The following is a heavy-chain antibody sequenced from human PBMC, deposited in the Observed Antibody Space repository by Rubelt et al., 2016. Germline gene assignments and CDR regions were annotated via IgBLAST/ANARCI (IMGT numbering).Heavy chain of an antibody. D-gene: IGHD5-18*01. CDR1: GYTFTSYG. Sequence: QVQLVQSGAEVKKPGASVKVSCKASGYTFTSYGISWVRQAPGQGLEWMGWISAYNGNTNYAQKLQGRVTMTTDTSTSTADMERSSLRSEDTAVYYCTTKTAMVSDYDYWGQGTLITVSS. J-gene: IGHJ4*02. CDR2: ISAYNGNT. CDR3: TTKTAMVSDYDY. V-gene: IGHV1-18*01.